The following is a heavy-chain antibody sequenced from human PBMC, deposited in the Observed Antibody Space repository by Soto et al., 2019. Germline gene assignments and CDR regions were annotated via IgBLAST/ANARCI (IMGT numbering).Heavy chain of an antibody. V-gene: IGHV3-33*01. D-gene: IGHD3-10*01. CDR2: IWHDGTRK. Sequence: QVHLVESGGGVVQPGGSLTLSCSVSDFAFRLHGIHWVRHTPGKGLGWVAMIWHDGTRKYFRDSVRGRFTISRDSAKNNVDLQMNNLRGDDSAIYFCARDRSSSYSYAMDLWGQGTTVTVSS. J-gene: IGHJ6*02. CDR1: DFAFRLHG. CDR3: ARDRSSSYSYAMDL.